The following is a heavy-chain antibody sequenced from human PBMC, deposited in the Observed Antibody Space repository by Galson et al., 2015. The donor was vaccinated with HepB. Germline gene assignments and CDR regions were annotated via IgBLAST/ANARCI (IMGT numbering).Heavy chain of an antibody. D-gene: IGHD3-10*01. V-gene: IGHV3-30*18. J-gene: IGHJ4*02. CDR2: ISYDGSNK. CDR1: SYG. Sequence: SYGMHWVRQAPGKGLEWVAVISYDGSNKYYADSVKGRFTISRDNSKSTLYLQMNSLRAEDTAVYYCAKPYYGSGSYLSYFDYWGQGTLVTVSS. CDR3: AKPYYGSGSYLSYFDY.